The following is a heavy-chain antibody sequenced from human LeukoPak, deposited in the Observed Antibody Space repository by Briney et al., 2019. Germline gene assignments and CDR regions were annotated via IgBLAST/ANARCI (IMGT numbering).Heavy chain of an antibody. Sequence: SETLSLTCTVSGYSISSGYYWGWIRQPPGKGLEWIGSIYHSGSTYYNPSLKSRVTISVDTSKNQFSLKLSPVTAADTAVYYCARDRGGSGYNDAFDIWGQVTMVTVSS. J-gene: IGHJ3*02. CDR3: ARDRGGSGYNDAFDI. V-gene: IGHV4-38-2*02. CDR2: IYHSGST. CDR1: GYSISSGYY. D-gene: IGHD3-10*01.